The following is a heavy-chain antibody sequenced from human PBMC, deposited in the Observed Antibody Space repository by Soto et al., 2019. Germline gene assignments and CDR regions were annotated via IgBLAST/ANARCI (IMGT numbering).Heavy chain of an antibody. V-gene: IGHV1-2*02. CDR1: GYTFTDYY. CDR3: ARDSAAAAGLSFDS. CDR2: INDNSGAT. Sequence: ASVKVSCEASGYTFTDYYMHWVRRAPGQGLEWMGWINDNSGATRYSQRFQGRVTLTRDTSISTAYMELSSLRSDDTAVYYCARDSAAAAGLSFDSWGQGTLVTVSS. D-gene: IGHD6-13*01. J-gene: IGHJ4*02.